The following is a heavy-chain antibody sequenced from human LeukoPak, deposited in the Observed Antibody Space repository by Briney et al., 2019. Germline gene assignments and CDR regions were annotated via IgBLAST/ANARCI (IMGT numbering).Heavy chain of an antibody. J-gene: IGHJ4*02. CDR3: ARDSPLKGYDSGWATNSFDF. V-gene: IGHV3-23*01. D-gene: IGHD6-19*01. Sequence: GGTLRLSCAASGFNSRGYAMSWVRQAPGKGLEWVSTVTGGAVATYYADSVRGRHTISKDNSKNTLYLQMNGLRAEHTAVYYCARDSPLKGYDSGWATNSFDFCGQRTLVTVSS. CDR1: GFNSRGYA. CDR2: VTGGAVAT.